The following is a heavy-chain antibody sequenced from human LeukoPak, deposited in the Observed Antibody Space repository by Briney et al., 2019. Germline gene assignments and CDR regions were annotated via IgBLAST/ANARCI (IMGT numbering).Heavy chain of an antibody. CDR1: GGTFSSYA. D-gene: IGHD1-14*01. CDR2: IIPIFGTA. CDR3: ARGRSGTYSTYMDV. V-gene: IGHV1-69*05. Sequence: SVKVSCKASGGTFSSYAISWVRQAPGQGLEWMGGIIPIFGTANYAQKFQGRVTMTRDTSTSTVYMELSSLRSEDTAVYYCARGRSGTYSTYMDVWGKGTTVTISS. J-gene: IGHJ6*03.